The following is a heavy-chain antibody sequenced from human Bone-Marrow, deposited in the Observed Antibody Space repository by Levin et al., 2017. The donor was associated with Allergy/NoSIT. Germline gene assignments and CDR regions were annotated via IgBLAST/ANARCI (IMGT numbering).Heavy chain of an antibody. CDR2: ILYDESNK. V-gene: IGHV3-30*18. CDR1: GFSFNNYG. Sequence: GESLKISCAASGFSFNNYGMHWVRQAPGKGLEWLAVILYDESNKYYGDSVKGRFTISRDKSKKMLYLQMNILRVEDTALYYCTKDRGGSSGWDGLYDYWGQGTLVTVSS. J-gene: IGHJ4*02. D-gene: IGHD6-19*01. CDR3: TKDRGGSSGWDGLYDY.